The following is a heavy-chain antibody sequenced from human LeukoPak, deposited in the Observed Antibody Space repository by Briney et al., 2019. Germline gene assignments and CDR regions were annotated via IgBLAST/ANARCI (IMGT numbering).Heavy chain of an antibody. CDR3: ARDLSMDYGSGSYFY. J-gene: IGHJ4*02. CDR1: GYTFTSYG. Sequence: GASVKVSCKASGYTFTSYGISWVRQAPGQGLEWMGWINPNSGGTNYAQKFQGRVTMTRDTSISTAYMELSRLRSDDTAVYYCARDLSMDYGSGSYFYWGQGTLVTVSS. V-gene: IGHV1-2*02. D-gene: IGHD3-10*01. CDR2: INPNSGGT.